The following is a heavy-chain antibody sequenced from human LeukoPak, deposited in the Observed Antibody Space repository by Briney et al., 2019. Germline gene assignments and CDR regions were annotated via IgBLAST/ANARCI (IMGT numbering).Heavy chain of an antibody. V-gene: IGHV3-33*01. D-gene: IGHD5-12*01. CDR3: ARDGIVATTLDY. Sequence: GRSLRLSCAASGFTFSSYGMHWVRQAPGKGLEWVAVIWYDGSNKYYADSVKGRFTISRDNPKNTLYLQMNSLRAEDTAVYYCARDGIVATTLDYWGQGTLVTVSS. CDR1: GFTFSSYG. J-gene: IGHJ4*02. CDR2: IWYDGSNK.